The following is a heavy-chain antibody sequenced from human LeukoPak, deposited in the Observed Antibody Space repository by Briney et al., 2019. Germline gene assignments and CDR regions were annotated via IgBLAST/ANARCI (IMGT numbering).Heavy chain of an antibody. D-gene: IGHD3-9*01. CDR1: GGSISTYY. V-gene: IGHV4-34*01. CDR2: INHSGST. J-gene: IGHJ4*02. CDR3: ARAGGLRYFDWFPDLFY. Sequence: SETLSLTCTVSGGSISTYYWNWIRQPPGKGLEWIGEINHSGSTNYNPSLKSRVTISVDTSKNQFSLKLSSVTAADTAVYYCARAGGLRYFDWFPDLFYWGQGTLVTVSS.